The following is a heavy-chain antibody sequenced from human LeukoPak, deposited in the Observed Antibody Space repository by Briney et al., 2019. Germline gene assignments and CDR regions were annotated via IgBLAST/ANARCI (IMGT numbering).Heavy chain of an antibody. J-gene: IGHJ4*02. V-gene: IGHV4-39*02. CDR1: GGSISSSSYY. CDR2: IYYSGST. D-gene: IGHD2-21*02. Sequence: SETLSLTCTVSGGSISSSSYYWGWLRQPPGKGLEWIGSIYYSGSTYYHPSLKSRVTISVDTSNNQFSLKLSSVTAADTAVYYCAREYCGGDCYSPLYFDYWGQGTLVTVSS. CDR3: AREYCGGDCYSPLYFDY.